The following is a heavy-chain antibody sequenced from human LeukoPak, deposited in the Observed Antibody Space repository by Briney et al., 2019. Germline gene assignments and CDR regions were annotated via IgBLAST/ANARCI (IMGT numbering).Heavy chain of an antibody. J-gene: IGHJ6*03. Sequence: SETLSLTCTVSGGSISSGSYYWSWIRQPAGKGLEWIGRIYTSGSTNYNPSLKSRVTISVDTSKNQFSLKLSSVTAADTAVYCCARGTGERYYYYYMDVWGKGTTVTVSS. V-gene: IGHV4-61*02. CDR2: IYTSGST. D-gene: IGHD7-27*01. CDR3: ARGTGERYYYYYMDV. CDR1: GGSISSGSYY.